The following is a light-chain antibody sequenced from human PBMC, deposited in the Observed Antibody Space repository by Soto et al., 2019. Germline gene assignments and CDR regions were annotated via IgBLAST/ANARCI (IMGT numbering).Light chain of an antibody. Sequence: EIVLTQSPGTLSLSPGERATLSCRASQSVSKMYLAWYQQTPGQAPRLLIYGASSRATGIPDRFSGSGSGTEFTLTISRLEPEDFAVYYCQQYATSPYTFGQGTKVEIK. CDR2: GAS. V-gene: IGKV3-20*01. CDR1: QSVSKMY. CDR3: QQYATSPYT. J-gene: IGKJ2*01.